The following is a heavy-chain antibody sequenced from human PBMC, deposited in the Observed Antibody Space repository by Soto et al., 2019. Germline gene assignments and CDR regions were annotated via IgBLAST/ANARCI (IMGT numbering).Heavy chain of an antibody. CDR2: ISYDGSNK. J-gene: IGHJ6*02. CDR3: ARDYYRFNSGYGFSMDV. D-gene: IGHD5-12*01. V-gene: IGHV3-30-3*01. Sequence: PGGSLRLCCAASGVTFSSYAMHWVRQAPGKGLEWVAVISYDGSNKYYADSVKGRFTISRDNSKNTLYLQMNSLRAEDTDVYYCARDYYRFNSGYGFSMDVWGQGTTVTVSS. CDR1: GVTFSSYA.